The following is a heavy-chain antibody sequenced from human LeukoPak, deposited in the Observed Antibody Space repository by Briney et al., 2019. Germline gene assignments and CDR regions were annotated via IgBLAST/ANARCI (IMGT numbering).Heavy chain of an antibody. CDR1: GGSISSSSYY. J-gene: IGHJ4*02. D-gene: IGHD6-19*01. CDR3: AREQSVAAPFDY. V-gene: IGHV4-39*02. Sequence: SETLSLTCTVSGGSISSSSYYWGWIRQPPGKGLEWIGSIYYSGSTYYNPSLKSRVTISVDTSKNQSSLKLSSVTAADTAVYYCAREQSVAAPFDYWGQGTLVTVSS. CDR2: IYYSGST.